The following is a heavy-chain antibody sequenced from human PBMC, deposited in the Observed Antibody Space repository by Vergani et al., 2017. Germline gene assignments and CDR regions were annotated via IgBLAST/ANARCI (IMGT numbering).Heavy chain of an antibody. J-gene: IGHJ4*02. D-gene: IGHD1-26*01. CDR3: ARDIEAGAVFDY. CDR2: INHSGST. CDR1: GGSLSGYY. V-gene: IGHV4-34*01. Sequence: QVQLRQWGAGLLKPSETLSLTCTLYGGSLSGYYWSWIRQPPGKGLEWIGEINHSGSTNYNPSLESRVTISIDTSKNQFSLRLSSVTAADTAIYYCARDIEAGAVFDYWGQGSPVTVSS.